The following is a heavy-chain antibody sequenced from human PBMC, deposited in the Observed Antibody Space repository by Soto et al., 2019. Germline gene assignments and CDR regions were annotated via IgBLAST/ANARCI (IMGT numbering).Heavy chain of an antibody. CDR1: GGSISSYY. CDR3: ARDSSIMYYPHSWFDP. J-gene: IGHJ5*02. V-gene: IGHV4-4*07. CDR2: IYTSGST. Sequence: SSETLSLTCTVSGGSISSYYWSWIRQPAGKGLEWIGRIYTSGSTNYNPSLKSRVTMSVDTSKNQFSLKLSSVTAADTAVYYCARDSSIMYYPHSWFDPWGQGTLVTVSS. D-gene: IGHD3-16*01.